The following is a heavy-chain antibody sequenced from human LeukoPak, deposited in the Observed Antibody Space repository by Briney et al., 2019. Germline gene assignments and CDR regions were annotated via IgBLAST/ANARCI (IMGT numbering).Heavy chain of an antibody. J-gene: IGHJ4*02. CDR3: AKDWGYASGTYYTL. Sequence: PGGSLRLSCAASGFTVSSNYMSWVRQAPGKGLEWVSVIYSGGSTYYADSVKGRFTISRDNSRNTLYLQMNSLRAEDTAIYYCAKDWGYASGTYYTLWGQGTLVTVSS. V-gene: IGHV3-53*01. CDR1: GFTVSSNY. D-gene: IGHD3-10*01. CDR2: IYSGGST.